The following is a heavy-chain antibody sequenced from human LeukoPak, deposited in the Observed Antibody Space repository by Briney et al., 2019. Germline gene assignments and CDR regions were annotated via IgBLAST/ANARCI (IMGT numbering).Heavy chain of an antibody. Sequence: ASVKVSCKASGYTFTGYYMHWVRQAPGQGLEWMGWINPNSGGTNYAQRFQGRVTMTRDTSISTAYMELSRLRSDDTAVYYCAKPPDSSGVKFIFGYWGQGTLVTVSS. CDR2: INPNSGGT. D-gene: IGHD3-22*01. CDR1: GYTFTGYY. CDR3: AKPPDSSGVKFIFGY. J-gene: IGHJ4*02. V-gene: IGHV1-2*02.